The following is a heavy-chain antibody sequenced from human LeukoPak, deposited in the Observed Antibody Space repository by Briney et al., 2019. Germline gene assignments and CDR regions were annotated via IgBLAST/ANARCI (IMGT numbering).Heavy chain of an antibody. CDR1: GGSFSGYY. D-gene: IGHD3-3*01. Sequence: SETLSLTCAVYGGSFSGYYWSWVRQPPGKGLEWIGEINHSGSTNYNPSLKSRVTISVDTSKSQFSLKLSSVTAADTAVYYCARGCCMYYDFWSGYPRTNWFDPWGQGTLVTVSS. V-gene: IGHV4-34*01. CDR3: ARGCCMYYDFWSGYPRTNWFDP. CDR2: INHSGST. J-gene: IGHJ5*02.